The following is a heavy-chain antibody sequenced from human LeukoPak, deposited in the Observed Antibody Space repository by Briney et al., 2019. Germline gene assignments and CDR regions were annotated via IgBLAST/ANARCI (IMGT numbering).Heavy chain of an antibody. CDR2: ISYDGSNK. CDR1: GFTFRSFA. J-gene: IGHJ4*02. V-gene: IGHV3-30*04. Sequence: GGSLRLSCAASGFTFRSFAMIWVRQAPGKGLEWVAVISYDGSNKYYADSVKGRFTISRDNSKNTLYLQMNSLRAEDTAVYYCARDPDGYLDYWGQGTLVTVSS. CDR3: ARDPDGYLDY. D-gene: IGHD2-2*03.